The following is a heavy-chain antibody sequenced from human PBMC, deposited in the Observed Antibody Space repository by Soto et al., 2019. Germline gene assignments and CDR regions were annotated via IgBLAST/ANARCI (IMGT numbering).Heavy chain of an antibody. CDR3: ARESQYSTDWQRFDS. Sequence: QVQLVQSGVEVKKPGASVKVSCKASGYTFTNYAISWVRQAPGRGLEWMGWVNTYNGNPNYAQIFQGRVTMTTDTSTGTAYIELRSLESDDSAVYYCARESQYSTDWQRFDSWGQGTLVTVSS. CDR2: VNTYNGNP. CDR1: GYTFTNYA. J-gene: IGHJ4*02. V-gene: IGHV1-18*01. D-gene: IGHD3-9*01.